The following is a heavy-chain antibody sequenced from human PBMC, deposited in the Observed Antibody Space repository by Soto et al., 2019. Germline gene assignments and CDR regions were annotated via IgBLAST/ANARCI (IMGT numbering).Heavy chain of an antibody. D-gene: IGHD3-16*02. J-gene: IGHJ6*01. V-gene: IGHV5-51*01. CDR3: ARVLQGDYVWGRYRQEHFYPIGV. CDR2: IYPGDSDT. CDR1: ECNFANYW. Sequence: PVVSMKVPCNGAECNFANYWIAWMRKMPGKGLEWMGIIYPGDSDTTYSPSFQGEVSISADKSTRTVYLQWSSLKASDTAIYYCARVLQGDYVWGRYRQEHFYPIGVSGEGTTLTV.